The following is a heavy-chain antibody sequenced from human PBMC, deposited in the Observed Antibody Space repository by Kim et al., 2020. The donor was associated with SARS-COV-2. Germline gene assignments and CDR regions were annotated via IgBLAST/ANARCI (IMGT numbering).Heavy chain of an antibody. CDR3: AKEGAEDLYYFDS. J-gene: IGHJ4*02. D-gene: IGHD1-26*01. Sequence: GGSLRLSCAASGFTFNSFAMNWVRQAPGKGLEWVSGISDSGSNTYYSYSVTGRFTISRDNSKGILYLQMNSLRAGDTAVYYCAKEGAEDLYYFDSWGQGTLVTVSS. V-gene: IGHV3-23*01. CDR1: GFTFNSFA. CDR2: ISDSGSNT.